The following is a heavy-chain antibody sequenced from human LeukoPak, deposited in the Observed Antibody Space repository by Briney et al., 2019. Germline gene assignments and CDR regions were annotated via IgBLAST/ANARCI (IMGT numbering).Heavy chain of an antibody. CDR1: GDSVSSNSAA. Sequence: SQTLSLTFAISGDSVSSNSAAWNWIRQSPSRGLEWLGRTYYRSKWYNDYAVSVKSQITINPDTSKNQFSLQLNSVTPEDTAVYYCARVTGGPYSSSSFIDPWGQGTLVTVSS. V-gene: IGHV6-1*01. J-gene: IGHJ5*02. D-gene: IGHD6-13*01. CDR2: TYYRSKWYN. CDR3: ARVTGGPYSSSSFIDP.